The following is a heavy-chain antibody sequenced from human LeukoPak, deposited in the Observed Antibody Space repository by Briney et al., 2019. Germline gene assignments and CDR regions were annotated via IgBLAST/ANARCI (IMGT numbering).Heavy chain of an antibody. CDR2: IKSDGSST. V-gene: IGHV3-74*01. D-gene: IGHD6-6*01. CDR1: GFTFSSYW. J-gene: IGHJ3*02. CDR3: ARRSAARDAFDI. Sequence: PGGSLRLSCAASGFTFSSYWMHWVRQAPGKGLVWVSRIKSDGSSTSYAEFVKGRFTISRDNAKNTLYLQMNSLRAEDTAVYYCARRSAARDAFDIWGQGTMVTVSS.